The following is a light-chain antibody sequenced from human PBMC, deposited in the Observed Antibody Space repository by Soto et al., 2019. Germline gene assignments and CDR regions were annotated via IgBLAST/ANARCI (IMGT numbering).Light chain of an antibody. CDR3: QQYGNSLWT. V-gene: IGKV3-20*01. J-gene: IGKJ1*01. CDR1: QSVSGSY. Sequence: EIVLTQSPGILSLSPGERGTLSCRASQSVSGSYLAWYQQKPGQAPRLLIFGASTRATGIPDRISGSGSGTDFTLTISRLEPEDSAVYYCQQYGNSLWTFGQGTKVEI. CDR2: GAS.